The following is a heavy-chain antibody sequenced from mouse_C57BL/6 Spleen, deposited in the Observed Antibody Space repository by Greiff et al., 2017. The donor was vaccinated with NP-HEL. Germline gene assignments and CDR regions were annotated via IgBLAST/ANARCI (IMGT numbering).Heavy chain of an antibody. D-gene: IGHD2-3*01. V-gene: IGHV2-5*01. Sequence: QVHVKQSGPGLVQPSQSLSITCTVSGFSLTSYGVHWVRQSPGKGLEWLGVIWSGGSTDYNAAFMSRLSITKDNSKSQVFFKMNSLQADDTAIYYCAKYDGYFSWFAYWGQGTLVTVSA. J-gene: IGHJ3*01. CDR2: IWSGGST. CDR1: GFSLTSYG. CDR3: AKYDGYFSWFAY.